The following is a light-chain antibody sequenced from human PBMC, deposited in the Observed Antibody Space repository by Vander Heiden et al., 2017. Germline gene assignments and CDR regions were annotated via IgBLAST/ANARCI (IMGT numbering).Light chain of an antibody. J-gene: IGKJ4*01. V-gene: IGKV3-11*01. CDR1: QNLDTY. Sequence: VLTQPPATLSFAPGDSATPSRTATQNLDTYLAWYQHKPGQAPRLLIYDASNRASGIPARFSGSGSGTDFTLSISSLEPEDFAVYYCQQRSDSLTFGGGTKLEI. CDR3: QQRSDSLT. CDR2: DAS.